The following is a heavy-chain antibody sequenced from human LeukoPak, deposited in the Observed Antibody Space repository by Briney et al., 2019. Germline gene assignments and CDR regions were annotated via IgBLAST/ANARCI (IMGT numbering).Heavy chain of an antibody. CDR1: GFTFSSYG. J-gene: IGHJ5*02. CDR3: AKDFRGYWFDP. D-gene: IGHD3-16*01. CDR2: ISYDGSNK. V-gene: IGHV3-30*18. Sequence: GRSLRLSCAASGFTFSSYGMHWVRQAPGKGLEWVAVISYDGSNKYYADSVKGRFTISRDNSKNTLYLQMNSLRAEDTAVYYCAKDFRGYWFDPWGQGTLVTVSS.